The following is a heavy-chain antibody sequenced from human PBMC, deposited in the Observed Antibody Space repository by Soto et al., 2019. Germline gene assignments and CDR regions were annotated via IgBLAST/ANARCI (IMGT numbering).Heavy chain of an antibody. CDR1: RDMFTYSF. V-gene: IGHV1-46*01. CDR2: TNPHGRTT. J-gene: IGHJ6*02. CDR3: ARVQMGPRRDFMDV. D-gene: IGHD2-21*02. Sequence: ASVKVSCKASRDMFTYSFFHCVLQSPGHWLEWMGITNPHGRTTNYEQRFKGRVNMTWDTSASTVYMEVTSLRPEDTAVYYCARVQMGPRRDFMDVWGQGTRVTVSS.